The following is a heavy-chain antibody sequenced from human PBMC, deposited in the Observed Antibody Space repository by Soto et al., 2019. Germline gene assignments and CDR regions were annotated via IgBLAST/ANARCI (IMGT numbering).Heavy chain of an antibody. V-gene: IGHV3-53*04. J-gene: IGHJ4*02. D-gene: IGHD6-13*01. CDR1: GFTVSSNY. Sequence: GGSLRLSCAASGFTVSSNYMSWVRQAPGKGLELVSVIYSGGSTYYADSVKGRFTISRHNSKNTLYLQMNSLRAEDTAVYYCARVGGQQLGYFDYWGQGTLVTVSS. CDR3: ARVGGQQLGYFDY. CDR2: IYSGGST.